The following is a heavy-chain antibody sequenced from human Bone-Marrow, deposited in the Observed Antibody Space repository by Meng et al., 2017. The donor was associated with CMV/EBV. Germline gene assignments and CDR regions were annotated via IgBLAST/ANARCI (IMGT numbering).Heavy chain of an antibody. D-gene: IGHD3-10*01. CDR2: IRYDGSNK. CDR3: AKDPVYRGNPGVYFDY. CDR1: GFTFSSYG. Sequence: GESLKISCAASGFTFSSYGMHWVRQAPGKGLEWVAFIRYDGSNKYYADSVKGRFTISRDNSKNTLYLQVNSLRAEDTAVYYCAKDPVYRGNPGVYFDYWGQGTRVTVSS. J-gene: IGHJ4*02. V-gene: IGHV3-30*02.